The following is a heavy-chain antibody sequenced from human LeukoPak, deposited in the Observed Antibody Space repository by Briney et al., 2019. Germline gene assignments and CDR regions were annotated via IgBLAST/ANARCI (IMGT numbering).Heavy chain of an antibody. V-gene: IGHV4-34*01. Sequence: SETLSLTCAVYGGSFSGYYWSWIRQPPGKGLEWIGEINHSGSTNYNPSLKSRVTISVDTSKNQFSLKLSSVTAADTAVYYCARSPPLYGDYAQYYFDYWGQGTLVTVSS. CDR3: ARSPPLYGDYAQYYFDY. CDR1: GGSFSGYY. J-gene: IGHJ4*02. D-gene: IGHD4-17*01. CDR2: INHSGST.